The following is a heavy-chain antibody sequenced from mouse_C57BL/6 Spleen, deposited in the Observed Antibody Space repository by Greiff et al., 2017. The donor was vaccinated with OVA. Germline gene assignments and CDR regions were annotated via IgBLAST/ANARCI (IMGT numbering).Heavy chain of an antibody. CDR1: GFTFTDYY. D-gene: IGHD1-1*01. CDR3: ARYAPHYYGSRDWYFDV. CDR2: IRHKANGYTT. V-gene: IGHV7-3*01. J-gene: IGHJ1*03. Sequence: EVKVEESGGGLVQPGGSLSLSCAASGFTFTDYYMSWVRQPPGKALEWLGFIRHKANGYTTEYSASVKGRFTISRDNSPSVIYLQMNALRAEDSATDYCARYAPHYYGSRDWYFDVWGTGTTVTVSS.